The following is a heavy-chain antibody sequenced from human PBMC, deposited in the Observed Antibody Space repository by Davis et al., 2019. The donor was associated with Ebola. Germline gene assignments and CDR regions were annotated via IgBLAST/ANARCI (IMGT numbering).Heavy chain of an antibody. CDR3: ARGHSRELWLGYNFDY. D-gene: IGHD5-18*01. CDR1: GFTFSSYA. CDR2: ISGSGGST. J-gene: IGHJ4*02. V-gene: IGHV3-23*01. Sequence: GESLKISCAASGFTFSSYAMSWVRQAPGKGLEWVSAISGSGGSTYYADSVKGRFTISRDNPKNSLYLQMNSLRAEDTAVYYCARGHSRELWLGYNFDYWGQGTLVTVSS.